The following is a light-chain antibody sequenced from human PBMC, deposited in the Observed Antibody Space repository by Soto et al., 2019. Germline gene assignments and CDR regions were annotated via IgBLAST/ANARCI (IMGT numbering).Light chain of an antibody. J-gene: IGKJ4*01. CDR2: GAS. CDR1: QSVSSSY. CDR3: QQYGSSPPT. Sequence: EIVLTQSPGTLSLSPGERATLSCRASQSVSSSYLAWYQQKPGQAPRLLIYGASSRATGIPDRFSGSGSGTDFTLTISRLEPEDFAVYYCQQYGSSPPTLGGGTKVVIK. V-gene: IGKV3-20*01.